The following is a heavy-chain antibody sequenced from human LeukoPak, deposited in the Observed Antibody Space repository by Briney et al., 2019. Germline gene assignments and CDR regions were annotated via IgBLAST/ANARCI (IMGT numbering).Heavy chain of an antibody. V-gene: IGHV4-59*08. Sequence: SETLSLTCTVSGGTISNFYWSWIRQPPGKRLEWIGYIYHSGSTEYNPSLKSRVTISLDMSRNQFSLKLISVTAADTAVYYCARGAMATTPFLDYWGQGTLVTVSS. CDR1: GGTISNFY. CDR2: IYHSGST. J-gene: IGHJ4*02. CDR3: ARGAMATTPFLDY. D-gene: IGHD5-24*01.